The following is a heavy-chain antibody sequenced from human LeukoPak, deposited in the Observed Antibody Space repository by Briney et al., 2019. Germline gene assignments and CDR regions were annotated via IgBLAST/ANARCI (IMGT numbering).Heavy chain of an antibody. Sequence: PGGSLRLSCAASGFTFSSYEMNWVRQAPGKGLEWVSYISSSGSTIYYADSVKGRFTISRDNSKNTLYLQMNSLRAEDTAVYYCAKDWRYYDILTGWGSYYYDSSGHPDYWGQGTLVTVSS. D-gene: IGHD3-22*01. CDR2: ISSSGSTI. V-gene: IGHV3-48*03. CDR3: AKDWRYYDILTGWGSYYYDSSGHPDY. CDR1: GFTFSSYE. J-gene: IGHJ4*02.